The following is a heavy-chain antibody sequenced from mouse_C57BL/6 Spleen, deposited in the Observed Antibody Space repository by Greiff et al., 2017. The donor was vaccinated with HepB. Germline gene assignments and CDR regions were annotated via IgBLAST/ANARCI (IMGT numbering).Heavy chain of an antibody. CDR1: GYSITSGYY. Sequence: ESGPGLVKPSQSLSLTCSVTGYSITSGYYWNWIRQFPGNKLEWMGYISYDGSNNYNPSLKNRISITRDTSKNQFFLKLNSVTTEDTATYYCARDRGVYYGYDGWGQGTTLTVSS. D-gene: IGHD2-2*01. J-gene: IGHJ2*01. CDR2: ISYDGSN. V-gene: IGHV3-6*01. CDR3: ARDRGVYYGYDG.